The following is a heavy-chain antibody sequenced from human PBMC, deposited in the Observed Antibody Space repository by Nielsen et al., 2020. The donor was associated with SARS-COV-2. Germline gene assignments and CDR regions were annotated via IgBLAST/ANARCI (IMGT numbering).Heavy chain of an antibody. CDR2: INAGYGDT. J-gene: IGHJ4*02. D-gene: IGHD6-19*01. CDR1: GYTFNNYP. Sequence: ASVKVSCKASGYTFNNYPVHWVRQAPGQRLEWMGRINAGYGDTKYPQKFQGRVTMTRDTSANTAYMELSSLSSEDTAVYYCARITPSSGWDYWGQGTLVTVSS. V-gene: IGHV1-3*01. CDR3: ARITPSSGWDY.